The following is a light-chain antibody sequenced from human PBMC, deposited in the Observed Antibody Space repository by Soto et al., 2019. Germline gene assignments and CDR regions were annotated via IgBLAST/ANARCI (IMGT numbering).Light chain of an antibody. Sequence: EIVMTQSPATLSVSPGESATLSCRASQSISSELAWYQQKPGQPPRLLIYGASTRATGVPARFTGSGSGSDFTLTISGLQSEDFAVYYCQQGHSWPLTFGQGTGLEI. J-gene: IGKJ2*01. CDR1: QSISSE. V-gene: IGKV3-15*01. CDR3: QQGHSWPLT. CDR2: GAS.